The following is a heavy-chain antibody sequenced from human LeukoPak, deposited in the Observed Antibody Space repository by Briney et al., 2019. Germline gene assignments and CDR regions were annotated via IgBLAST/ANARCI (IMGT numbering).Heavy chain of an antibody. CDR3: ARGSGITGTMDY. V-gene: IGHV4-59*01. CDR2: IYYRGST. D-gene: IGHD1-20*01. CDR1: GGSISSDY. Sequence: SETLSLTCTVSGGSISSDYWSWIRQPPGKGLEWIGYIYYRGSTNYNPSLKSRVTISIDTSKNQFSLKLSSVTAADTAVYYCARGSGITGTMDYWGQGTLVTVSS. J-gene: IGHJ4*02.